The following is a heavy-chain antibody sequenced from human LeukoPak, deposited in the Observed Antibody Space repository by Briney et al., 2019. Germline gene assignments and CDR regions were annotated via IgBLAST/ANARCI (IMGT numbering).Heavy chain of an antibody. Sequence: SETLSLTCTVSGGSISSYYWSWIRQPAGKGLEWIGRIYTSGSTNYNPSLKSLVTMSVDTSKNQFSLRLTTVTAADTAVYYCARDSNLEYSSSRGLGRWGQGTLVTVSS. CDR2: IYTSGST. CDR1: GGSISSYY. J-gene: IGHJ4*02. V-gene: IGHV4-4*07. D-gene: IGHD6-6*01. CDR3: ARDSNLEYSSSRGLGR.